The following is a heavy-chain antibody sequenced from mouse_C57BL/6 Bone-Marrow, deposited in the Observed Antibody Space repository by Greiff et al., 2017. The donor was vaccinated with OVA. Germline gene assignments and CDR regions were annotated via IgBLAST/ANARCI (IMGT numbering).Heavy chain of an antibody. V-gene: IGHV1-69*01. CDR2: IDPSDSYT. J-gene: IGHJ4*01. CDR1: GYTFTSYW. Sequence: QVQLQQPGAELVMPGASVKLSCKASGYTFTSYWMHWVKQRPGQGLEWIGEIDPSDSYTNYNQKFKGKSTLTVDKASSTAYMQLSSLTSEDSAVYYCARVRRGAMDYWGQGTSVTVSS. CDR3: ARVRRGAMDY.